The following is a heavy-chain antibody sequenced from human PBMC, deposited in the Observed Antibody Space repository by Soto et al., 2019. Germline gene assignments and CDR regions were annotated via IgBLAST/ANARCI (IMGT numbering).Heavy chain of an antibody. CDR2: ISYDGSNK. CDR1: GCTFSSYA. J-gene: IGHJ6*02. D-gene: IGHD6-13*01. Sequence: PXGALRLSCAAAGCTFSSYAMHWVRQAPGKGLGWVAVISYDGSNKYYADSVKGRFTISRDNSKNTLYLQMNSLRAEDTAVYYCARVEYSSSWYSGYYHGMDAWGQGTTVTVSS. CDR3: ARVEYSSSWYSGYYHGMDA. V-gene: IGHV3-30-3*01.